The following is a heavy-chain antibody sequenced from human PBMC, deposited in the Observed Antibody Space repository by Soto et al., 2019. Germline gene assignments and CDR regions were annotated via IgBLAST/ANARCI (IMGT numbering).Heavy chain of an antibody. Sequence: QVQLVQSGAEVKKPGSSVKVSCKASGGTFRSYVTSWVRQAPRQGLEWLGGIIPMYGTTYYAQTFQGRVTSSADESTSTAFMELSSLRSEDTAVYYCARIGTLDWIDDYWGQGTLVTVSS. J-gene: IGHJ4*02. CDR1: GGTFRSYV. V-gene: IGHV1-69*12. D-gene: IGHD1-1*01. CDR3: ARIGTLDWIDDY. CDR2: IIPMYGTT.